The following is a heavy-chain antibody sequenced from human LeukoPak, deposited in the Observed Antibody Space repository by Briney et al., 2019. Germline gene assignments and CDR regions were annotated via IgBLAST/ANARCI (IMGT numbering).Heavy chain of an antibody. D-gene: IGHD3-10*01. CDR3: ARDVRAYGSGSYHDWFDP. CDR2: IYTSGST. Sequence: PSETLSLTCTVSGGSISSYYWSWIRQPAGKGLEWIGRIYTSGSTNYNPSLKSRVTMSVDTSKNQFSLKLSSVSAADTAVYYCARDVRAYGSGSYHDWFDPWGQGTLVTVSS. J-gene: IGHJ5*02. CDR1: GGSISSYY. V-gene: IGHV4-4*07.